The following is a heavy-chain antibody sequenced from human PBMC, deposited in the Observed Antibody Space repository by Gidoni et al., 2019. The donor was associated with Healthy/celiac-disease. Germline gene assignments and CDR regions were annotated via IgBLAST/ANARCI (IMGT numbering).Heavy chain of an antibody. Sequence: EVQLVPSGAEVQKPGESLQIPCKGSVYSFTSYWSGWVGKVPGKVREWMGSNYPGDSDTRYSPVSKGEDTISAHKSISTAYLKWSSLKASDTAMDYWARQQQQLVNDYWGQGTLVTVSS. D-gene: IGHD6-13*01. J-gene: IGHJ4*02. CDR1: VYSFTSYW. V-gene: IGHV5-51*01. CDR3: ARQQQQLVNDY. CDR2: NYPGDSDT.